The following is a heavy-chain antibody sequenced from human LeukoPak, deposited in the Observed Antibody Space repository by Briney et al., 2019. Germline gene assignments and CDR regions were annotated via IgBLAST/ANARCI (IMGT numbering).Heavy chain of an antibody. CDR2: IYYSGST. D-gene: IGHD6-13*01. Sequence: SETLSLTCTVSGGSISSSSYYWGWIRQPPGKGLEWIGSIYYSGSTYYNPSLKSRVTISVDTSKNQFSLKLSSVTAADTAVYYCARGAYSSSWYALGYYYYYMDVWGKGTTVTISS. CDR3: ARGAYSSSWYALGYYYYYMDV. V-gene: IGHV4-39*07. J-gene: IGHJ6*03. CDR1: GGSISSSSYY.